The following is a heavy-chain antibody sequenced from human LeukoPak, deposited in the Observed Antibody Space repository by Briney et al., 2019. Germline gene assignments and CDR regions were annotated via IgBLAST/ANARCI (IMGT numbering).Heavy chain of an antibody. V-gene: IGHV1-69*05. J-gene: IGHJ5*02. CDR1: GGTFSSYA. D-gene: IGHD6-13*01. CDR3: ARERVAAAVNWFDP. Sequence: ASVKVSCKASGGTFSSYAISWVRQAPGQGLEWMGGIIPIFGTANYAQKFQGRVTITTDESTSTAYMELSSLRSGDTAVYYCARERVAAAVNWFDPWGQGTLVTVSS. CDR2: IIPIFGTA.